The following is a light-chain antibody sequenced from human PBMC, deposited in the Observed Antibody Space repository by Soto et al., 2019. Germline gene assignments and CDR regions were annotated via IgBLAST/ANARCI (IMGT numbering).Light chain of an antibody. CDR2: GAS. Sequence: EIVLTQSPGSLSLSPGERATLSCRASQSVSSSYLGWYQQKPGQAPRLLIYGASSRATGIPDRFSGSGSGTDFTLTIRRLEHEDFAVYYCQQYGSSLLTFGGGTKVEIK. J-gene: IGKJ4*01. CDR1: QSVSSSY. V-gene: IGKV3-20*01. CDR3: QQYGSSLLT.